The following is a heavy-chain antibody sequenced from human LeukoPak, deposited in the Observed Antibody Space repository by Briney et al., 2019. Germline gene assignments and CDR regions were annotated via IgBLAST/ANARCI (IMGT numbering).Heavy chain of an antibody. D-gene: IGHD6-19*01. Sequence: GGSLRLSCAASGFTFSDYYMSWIRQAPGKGLEWVSAISGSGGSTYYADSVKGRFTISRDNSKNTLYLQMNSLRAEDTAVYYCAKAGIAVAGSQIDYWGQGTLVTVSS. CDR1: GFTFSDYY. CDR3: AKAGIAVAGSQIDY. CDR2: ISGSGGST. V-gene: IGHV3-23*01. J-gene: IGHJ4*02.